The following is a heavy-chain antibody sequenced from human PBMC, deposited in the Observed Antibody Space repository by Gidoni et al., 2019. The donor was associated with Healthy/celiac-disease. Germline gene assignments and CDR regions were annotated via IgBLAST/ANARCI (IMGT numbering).Heavy chain of an antibody. V-gene: IGHV3-23*04. D-gene: IGHD4-17*01. CDR2: ISGSGGST. J-gene: IGHJ4*02. Sequence: EVQLVESGGGLVQPGGSLRLSCAASGFTFSSYAMSWVRQAPGKGLEWVSAISGSGGSTYYADSVKGRFTISRDNSKNTLYLQMNSLRAEDTAVYYCAKETNYGGNMLLSEFDYWGQGTLVTVSS. CDR3: AKETNYGGNMLLSEFDY. CDR1: GFTFSSYA.